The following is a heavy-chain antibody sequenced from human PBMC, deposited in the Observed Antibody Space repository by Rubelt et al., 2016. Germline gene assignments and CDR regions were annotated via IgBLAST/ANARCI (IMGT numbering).Heavy chain of an antibody. CDR1: GYSFTSYW. D-gene: IGHD3-22*01. J-gene: IGHJ6*04. Sequence: EVQLVQSGAEVKKPGESLRISCKGSGYSFTSYWISWVRQMHGKGLEWMGRIDPSDSYTNYSPSFQGHVTISAEQSISTSYLQWSSLNASDTAMYYCAGHNTYNYDSSGELDVWGKGTTVTVSS. CDR3: AGHNTYNYDSSGELDV. CDR2: IDPSDSYT. V-gene: IGHV5-10-1*01.